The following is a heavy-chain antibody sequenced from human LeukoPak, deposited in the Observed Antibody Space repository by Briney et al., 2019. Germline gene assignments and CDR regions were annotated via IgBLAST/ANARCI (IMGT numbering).Heavy chain of an antibody. V-gene: IGHV3-23*01. J-gene: IGHJ4*02. D-gene: IGHD2-8*01. CDR2: VSGTGTNT. Sequence: PGGSLRLSCAASGFTFTSQDMNWVRQAPGKGLELVATVSGTGTNTYYAESVKGRFTISRDNSKDMVYLQMHSLSAEDTAVYYCARNAGLDCWGRGLLVTVSA. CDR1: GFTFTSQD. CDR3: ARNAGLDC.